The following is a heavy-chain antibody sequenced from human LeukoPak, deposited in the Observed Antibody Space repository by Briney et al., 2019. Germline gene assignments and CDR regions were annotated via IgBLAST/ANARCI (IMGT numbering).Heavy chain of an antibody. J-gene: IGHJ3*02. CDR1: GGSISSSSYY. D-gene: IGHD2-2*01. CDR2: IYYSGST. CDR3: ARVYQLLSGAFDI. V-gene: IGHV4-39*07. Sequence: SETLSLTCTVSGGSISSSSYYWGWIRQPPGKGLEWIGSIYYSGSTYYNPSLKSRVTISVDTSKNQFSLKLSSVTAADTAVYYCARVYQLLSGAFDIWGQGTMVTVSS.